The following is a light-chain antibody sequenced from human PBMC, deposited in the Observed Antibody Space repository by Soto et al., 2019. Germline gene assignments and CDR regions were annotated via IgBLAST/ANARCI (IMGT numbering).Light chain of an antibody. CDR3: MQSLQIPWT. CDR2: LGS. Sequence: DLVVTQSPLSLPVTPGEPASISCRSSQSLLESNGYNYLDWYLQKPGQSPQLLIYLGSNRASGVPDRFSGSGSGTDFTLKISRVEAEDVGVYYCMQSLQIPWTFGQGTKVEIK. CDR1: QSLLESNGYNY. J-gene: IGKJ1*01. V-gene: IGKV2-28*01.